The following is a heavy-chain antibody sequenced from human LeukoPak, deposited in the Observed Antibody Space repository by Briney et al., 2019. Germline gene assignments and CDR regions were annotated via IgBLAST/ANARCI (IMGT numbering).Heavy chain of an antibody. CDR2: IYSSGST. D-gene: IGHD5-18*01. J-gene: IGHJ6*03. CDR3: ARGYSYGPYYYYYYMDV. CDR1: GGSISSYY. V-gene: IGHV4-59*01. Sequence: SETLSLTCTVSGGSISSYYWSWIRQPPGKGLEWIGYIYSSGSTNYNPSLKSRVTISVDTSKNQFSLKLSSVTAADTAVYYCARGYSYGPYYYYYYMDVWGKGTTVTVSS.